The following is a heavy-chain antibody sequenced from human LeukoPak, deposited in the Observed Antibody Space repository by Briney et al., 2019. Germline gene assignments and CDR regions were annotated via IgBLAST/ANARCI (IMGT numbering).Heavy chain of an antibody. V-gene: IGHV3-30-3*01. J-gene: IGHJ6*02. Sequence: GGSLRLSCAASGFTFSSYAMHWARQAPGKGLEWVAVISYDGSNKYYANSVKGRFTISRDNSKNTLYLQMNSLRAEDTAVYYCAREEGYSSSWYRFDYYYYGMDVWGQGTTVTVSS. CDR3: AREEGYSSSWYRFDYYYYGMDV. CDR1: GFTFSSYA. D-gene: IGHD6-13*01. CDR2: ISYDGSNK.